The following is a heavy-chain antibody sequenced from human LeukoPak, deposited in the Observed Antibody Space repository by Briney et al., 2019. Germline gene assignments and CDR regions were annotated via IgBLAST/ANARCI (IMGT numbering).Heavy chain of an antibody. CDR3: ARGGVTMVRGVFFPYYYYGMDV. CDR1: GYTFTSYD. V-gene: IGHV1-8*01. J-gene: IGHJ6*02. CDR2: MNPSSGNT. Sequence: ASVKVSCKASGYTFTSYDINWVRQATGQGLEWMGWMNPSSGNTGYAQKFQGRVTMTRNTSISTAYMELSSLRSEDTAVYYCARGGVTMVRGVFFPYYYYGMDVWGQGTTVTVSS. D-gene: IGHD3-10*01.